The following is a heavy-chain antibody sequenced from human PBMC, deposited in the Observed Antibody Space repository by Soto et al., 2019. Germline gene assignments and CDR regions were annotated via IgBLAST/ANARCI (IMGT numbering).Heavy chain of an antibody. Sequence: SETLSLTCTVSGGSISSRSFYRAWIRQPPGKGLEWIGSIYYSGSTYYNPSLKSRVTISVDKSKNQFSLKLSSVTAADTAVYYCAGVGNQWLVNYYYYGMDVWGQGTTVT. J-gene: IGHJ6*02. CDR1: GGSISSRSFY. CDR3: AGVGNQWLVNYYYYGMDV. D-gene: IGHD6-19*01. V-gene: IGHV4-39*07. CDR2: IYYSGST.